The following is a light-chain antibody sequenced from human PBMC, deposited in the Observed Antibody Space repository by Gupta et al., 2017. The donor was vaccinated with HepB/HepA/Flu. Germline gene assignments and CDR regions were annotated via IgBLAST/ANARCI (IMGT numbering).Light chain of an antibody. CDR3: SSFTTKNTLV. CDR2: DAS. CDR1: SSDIGAYNH. Sequence: SALPQPPSVSGSLRRSITISCTGTSSDIGAYNHVSWYQHHPGKAPKLMIYDASNRPSGVPNRFSGSKSGNTASLTISGLQAEDEADYYCSSFTTKNTLVFGGGTKLTVL. V-gene: IGLV2-14*03. J-gene: IGLJ2*01.